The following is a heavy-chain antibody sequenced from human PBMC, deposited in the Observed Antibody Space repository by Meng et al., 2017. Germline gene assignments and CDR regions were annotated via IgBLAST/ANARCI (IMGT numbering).Heavy chain of an antibody. V-gene: IGHV4-39*07. CDR1: GCSISSSSYN. CDR3: ASLRIAVAGINWFDP. Sequence: QRPRREAGQGRVRPSGTLSLTCIVAGCSISSSSYNWGCIRQPPGKGLEWIGSIDYSGSTYYNPSHKRRVTRSVDTSKNQFSLKLSSVTAADTAVYYGASLRIAVAGINWFDPWGQGTLVTVSS. D-gene: IGHD6-19*01. J-gene: IGHJ5*02. CDR2: IDYSGST.